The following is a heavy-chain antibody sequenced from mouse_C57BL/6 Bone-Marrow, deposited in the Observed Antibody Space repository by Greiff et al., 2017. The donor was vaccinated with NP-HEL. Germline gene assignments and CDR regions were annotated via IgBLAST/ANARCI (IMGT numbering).Heavy chain of an antibody. V-gene: IGHV1-26*01. J-gene: IGHJ1*03. CDR3: ARGYYGSSYRYFDV. CDR1: GYTFTDYY. Sequence: VQLQQPGPELVKPGASVKISCKASGYTFTDYYMNWVKQSHGKSLEWIGDINPNNGGTSYNQKFKGKATLTVDKSSSTAYMELRSLTSEDSAVYYCARGYYGSSYRYFDVWGTGTTVTVSS. D-gene: IGHD1-1*01. CDR2: INPNNGGT.